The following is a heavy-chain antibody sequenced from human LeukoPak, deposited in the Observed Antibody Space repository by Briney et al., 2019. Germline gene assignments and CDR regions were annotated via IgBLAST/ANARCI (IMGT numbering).Heavy chain of an antibody. Sequence: ASVKVSCKASGYTFTSYDINCVRQATGQGLEWMGWMNPNSGNTGYAQKFQGRVTMTRNTSISTAYMELSSLRSEDTAVYYCARGGPNRIQLWLGYWGQGTLVTVSS. D-gene: IGHD5-18*01. CDR1: GYTFTSYD. J-gene: IGHJ4*02. CDR2: MNPNSGNT. CDR3: ARGGPNRIQLWLGY. V-gene: IGHV1-8*01.